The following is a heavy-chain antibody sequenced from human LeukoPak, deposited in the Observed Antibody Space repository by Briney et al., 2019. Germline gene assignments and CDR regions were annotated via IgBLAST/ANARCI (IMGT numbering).Heavy chain of an antibody. V-gene: IGHV1-8*01. CDR3: ARSGSERLPGTHYYYFYMDV. J-gene: IGHJ6*03. Sequence: ASVKVSCKASGYTFTSNDINWVRQATGQGLEWMGWMNPTSGNTGYAQKFQGRVTITRNTSISTAYMELSGLRSEDTAVYYCARSGSERLPGTHYYYFYMDVWGKGTTVTVSS. CDR1: GYTFTSND. D-gene: IGHD3-3*01. CDR2: MNPTSGNT.